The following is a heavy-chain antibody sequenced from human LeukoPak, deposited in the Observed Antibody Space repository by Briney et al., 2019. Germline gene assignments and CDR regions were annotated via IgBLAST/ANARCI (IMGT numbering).Heavy chain of an antibody. J-gene: IGHJ4*02. CDR3: ATYRGSWSFDY. V-gene: IGHV3-48*01. Sequence: GGSLRLSCAASGFTFSTYPMNWVRQAPGKGLEWVSYISSSGSTIYYADSVKGRFTISRDNAKNSLYLQMNSQRAEDTAVYYCATYRGSWSFDYWGQGTLVTVSS. CDR2: ISSSGSTI. D-gene: IGHD6-13*01. CDR1: GFTFSTYP.